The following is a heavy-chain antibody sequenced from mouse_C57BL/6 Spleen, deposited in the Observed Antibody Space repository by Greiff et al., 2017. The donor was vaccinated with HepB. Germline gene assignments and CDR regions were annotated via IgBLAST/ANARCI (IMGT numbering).Heavy chain of an antibody. CDR1: GYTFTSYW. CDR2: IDPSDSET. D-gene: IGHD2-4*01. CDR3: ARSAVMITYWYFDV. Sequence: QVHVKQPGAELVRPGSSVKLSCKASGYTFTSYWMHWVKQRPIQGLEWIGNIDPSDSETHYNQKFKDKATLTVDKSSSTAYMQLSSLTSEDSAVYYCARSAVMITYWYFDVWGTGTTVTVSS. J-gene: IGHJ1*03. V-gene: IGHV1-52*01.